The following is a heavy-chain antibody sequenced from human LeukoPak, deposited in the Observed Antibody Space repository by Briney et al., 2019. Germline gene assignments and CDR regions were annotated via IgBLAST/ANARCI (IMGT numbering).Heavy chain of an antibody. CDR2: INPNSGGT. D-gene: IGHD3-22*01. Sequence: ASVKVSCKASGYTFTGYYMHWVRQAPGQGLEWMGRINPNSGGTNYAQKFQGRVTMTRDTSISPAYMELSRLRSDDTAVYYCAREGHLSGYYFPDYWGQGTLVTVSS. CDR3: AREGHLSGYYFPDY. CDR1: GYTFTGYY. J-gene: IGHJ4*02. V-gene: IGHV1-2*06.